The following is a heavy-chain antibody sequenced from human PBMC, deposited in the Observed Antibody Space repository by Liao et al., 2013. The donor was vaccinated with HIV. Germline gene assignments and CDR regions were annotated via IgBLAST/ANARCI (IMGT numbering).Heavy chain of an antibody. J-gene: IGHJ4*02. V-gene: IGHV4-34*01. CDR3: ARRADFDY. D-gene: IGHD6-19*01. CDR2: VSHTGTT. CDR1: GGSFSGHS. Sequence: QLHQWGAGLVKPSETLSLTCAVNGGSFSGHSWSWIRQSPGTGLEWIGEVSHTGTTNYNPSLKSRVTLSIDTSKNQFSLKLNSVTAADTAVYYCARRADFDYWGQGTLVTVSS.